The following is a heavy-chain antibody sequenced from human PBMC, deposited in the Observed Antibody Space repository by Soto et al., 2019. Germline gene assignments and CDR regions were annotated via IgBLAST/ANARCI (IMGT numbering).Heavy chain of an antibody. CDR1: GGSFSGYY. V-gene: IGHV4-34*01. CDR2: INHSGST. J-gene: IGHJ6*02. CDR3: ATRGRRYYGMDV. Sequence: SLTCAVYGGSFSGYYWSWIRQPPGKGLEWIGEINHSGSTNYNPSLKSRVTISVDTSKNQFSLKLSSVTAADTAVYYCATRGRRYYGMDVWGQGTTVTAP. D-gene: IGHD2-15*01.